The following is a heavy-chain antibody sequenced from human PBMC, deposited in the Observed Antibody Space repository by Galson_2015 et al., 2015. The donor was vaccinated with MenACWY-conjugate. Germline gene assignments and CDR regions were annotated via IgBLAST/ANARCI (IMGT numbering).Heavy chain of an antibody. CDR2: IYWDDAK. J-gene: IGHJ3*01. CDR1: GSSLSTRSVG. CDR3: AHSPYCSTTSCYAARAFDV. Sequence: PALVKPTQTLTLPCTFSGSSLSTRSVGVGWIRQPPGQALEWLSLIYWDDAKRYSPSLKSRLTITKDTSKNQVVLSMTNMDPVDTATYYCAHSPYCSTTSCYAARAFDVWGQGTVVTVSS. D-gene: IGHD2-2*01. V-gene: IGHV2-5*02.